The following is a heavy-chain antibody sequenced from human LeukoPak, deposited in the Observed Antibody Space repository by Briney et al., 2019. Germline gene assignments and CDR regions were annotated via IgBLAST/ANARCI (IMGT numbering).Heavy chain of an antibody. CDR2: ISSSGSYI. CDR1: GFTFTSYT. CDR3: ARALIADGAFDI. V-gene: IGHV3-21*01. J-gene: IGHJ3*02. Sequence: GGSLRLSCAASGFTFTSYTMNWVRQAPGKGLEWVSDISSSGSYIDYADSVKGRFTISRDNAKNSLFLQMNSLRAEDTAVYYCARALIADGAFDIWGQGTMVTVSS. D-gene: IGHD2-21*01.